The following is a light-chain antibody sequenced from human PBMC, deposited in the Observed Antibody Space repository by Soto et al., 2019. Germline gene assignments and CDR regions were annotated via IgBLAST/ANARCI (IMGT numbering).Light chain of an antibody. CDR1: QAFRGTY. Sequence: EIVLMQSPGTLSLSPGERATLSCRASQAFRGTYIAWYQQKVGQAPRVLIYAASNRATGIPDRFSGSGSGTDFTLTISRLEPEDFAVYYCHQYDNAPQTFGQGTKVEI. CDR3: HQYDNAPQT. CDR2: AAS. J-gene: IGKJ2*01. V-gene: IGKV3-20*01.